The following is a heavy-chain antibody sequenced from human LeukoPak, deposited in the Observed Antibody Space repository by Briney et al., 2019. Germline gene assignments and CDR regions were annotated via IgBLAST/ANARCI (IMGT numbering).Heavy chain of an antibody. V-gene: IGHV3-23*01. Sequence: PGGSLRLSCAASGFTFSSYAMSWVRQAPGKGLEWVSAISGSGGSTYYADSVKGRFTISRDNSKNTLYLQMNSLRAEDTAVYYCAKQNSGYDPYYYYYGMDVWGQGTTVTVSS. CDR1: GFTFSSYA. CDR3: AKQNSGYDPYYYYYGMDV. D-gene: IGHD5-12*01. J-gene: IGHJ6*02. CDR2: ISGSGGST.